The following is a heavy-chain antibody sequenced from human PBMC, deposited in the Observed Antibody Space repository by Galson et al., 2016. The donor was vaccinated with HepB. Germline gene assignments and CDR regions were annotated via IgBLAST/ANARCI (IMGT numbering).Heavy chain of an antibody. J-gene: IGHJ5*02. CDR2: IYPDNSET. Sequence: QSGAEVKKPGESLKISCKDSEYSFSTHWIAWVRQRPGKGLEWMGIIYPDNSETKYSPSSQGQVTISADKSISTAYLQWSSLKASEPAIYYCARQGGVHHSSGFDPWGQGTLVTVSS. CDR1: EYSFSTHW. V-gene: IGHV5-51*01. D-gene: IGHD3-16*01. CDR3: ARQGGVHHSSGFDP.